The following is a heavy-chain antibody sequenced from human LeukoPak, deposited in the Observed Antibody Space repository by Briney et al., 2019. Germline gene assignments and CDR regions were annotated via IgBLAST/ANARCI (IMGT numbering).Heavy chain of an antibody. CDR3: ARDRITGITNYYYYMDV. Sequence: GASVKVSCKASGYTFTGYYIHWVRQAPGQGLEWMGWINPNSGGTNYAQKFQGRVTMTRDTSISTAYMELSRLRSDDTAVYYCARDRITGITNYYYYMDVWGKGTTVTVS. CDR1: GYTFTGYY. J-gene: IGHJ6*03. D-gene: IGHD1-7*01. CDR2: INPNSGGT. V-gene: IGHV1-2*02.